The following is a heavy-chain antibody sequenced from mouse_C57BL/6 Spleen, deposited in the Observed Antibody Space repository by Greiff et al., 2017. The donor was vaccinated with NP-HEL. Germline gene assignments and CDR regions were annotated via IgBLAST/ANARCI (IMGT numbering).Heavy chain of an antibody. D-gene: IGHD2-1*01. J-gene: IGHJ1*03. CDR3: ARHEEEGYYGNYEYFDV. Sequence: VQLQQSGAELVKPGASVKLSCKASGYTFTEYTIHWVKQRSGQGLEWIGWFYPGSGSIKYNEKFKDKATLTADKSSSTVYMELSRLTSEDSAVYCCARHEEEGYYGNYEYFDVWGTGTTVTVSS. CDR2: FYPGSGSI. V-gene: IGHV1-62-2*01. CDR1: GYTFTEYT.